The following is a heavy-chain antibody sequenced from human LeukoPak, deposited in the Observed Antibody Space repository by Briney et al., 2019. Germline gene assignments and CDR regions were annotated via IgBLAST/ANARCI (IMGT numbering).Heavy chain of an antibody. J-gene: IGHJ4*02. V-gene: IGHV4-39*07. Sequence: SETLSLTCTVSGVSISSSSYYWGWIRQPPGKGLEWIGSIYYSGSTYYNPSLKSRVTISVDTSKNQFSLKLSSVTAADTAVYYCARITGSRFDYWGRGTLVTVSS. CDR1: GVSISSSSYY. CDR2: IYYSGST. D-gene: IGHD1-14*01. CDR3: ARITGSRFDY.